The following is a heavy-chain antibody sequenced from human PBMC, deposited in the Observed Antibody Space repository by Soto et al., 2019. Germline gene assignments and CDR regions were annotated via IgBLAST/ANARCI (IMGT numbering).Heavy chain of an antibody. J-gene: IGHJ5*02. Sequence: LRLSCAASGFTFSSYAMSWVRQAPGKGLEWVSAISGSGGSTYYADSVKGRFTISRDNSKNTLYLQMNSLRAEDTAVYYCANLKTYYYDSSGYRWFDPWGQGTLVTVSS. CDR3: ANLKTYYYDSSGYRWFDP. CDR1: GFTFSSYA. D-gene: IGHD3-22*01. V-gene: IGHV3-23*01. CDR2: ISGSGGST.